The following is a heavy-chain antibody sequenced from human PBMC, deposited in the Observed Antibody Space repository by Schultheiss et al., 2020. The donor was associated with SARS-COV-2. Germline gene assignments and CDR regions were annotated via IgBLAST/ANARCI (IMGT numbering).Heavy chain of an antibody. V-gene: IGHV3-30*01. CDR2: ISYDGSNK. Sequence: GGSLRLSCTASGFTFGDYAMHWVRQAPGKGLEWVAVISYDGSNKYYADSVKGRFTISRDNSKNTLYLQMNSLRAEDTAVYYCAKESRNYYYYYMDVWGKGTTVTVSS. CDR1: GFTFGDYA. J-gene: IGHJ6*03. CDR3: AKESRNYYYYYMDV. D-gene: IGHD1-14*01.